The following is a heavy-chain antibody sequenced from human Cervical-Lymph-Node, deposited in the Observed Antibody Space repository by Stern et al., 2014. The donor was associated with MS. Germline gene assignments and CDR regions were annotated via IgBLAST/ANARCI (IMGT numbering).Heavy chain of an antibody. CDR3: ARQRYFDY. J-gene: IGHJ4*02. CDR2: IFPGGSDI. V-gene: IGHV5-51*01. Sequence: EVQLVESGPEVKRPGESLKISCQASGYTFTSYWIGWVRQMPGKGLEWIALIFPGGSDIRYSPSFQGQATSSADKSSSTAYLQWNNLKASDTAIYYCARQRYFDYWGQGTLVTVSS. CDR1: GYTFTSYW.